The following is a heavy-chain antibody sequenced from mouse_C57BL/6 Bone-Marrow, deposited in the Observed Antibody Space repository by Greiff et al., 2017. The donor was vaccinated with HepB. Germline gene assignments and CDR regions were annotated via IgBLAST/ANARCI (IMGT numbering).Heavy chain of an antibody. CDR3: ARWGRGFAY. D-gene: IGHD3-3*01. V-gene: IGHV1-55*01. Sequence: QVQLQQPGAELVKPGASVTLSCTASGFTFPRYWITWVKQMPRPGLEWIGDIYPGSSSTNYNEKFKSKATLTVDTSSSTAYMQLSSLTSEDSAVYYCARWGRGFAYWGQGTLVTVSA. CDR2: IYPGSSST. CDR1: GFTFPRYW. J-gene: IGHJ3*01.